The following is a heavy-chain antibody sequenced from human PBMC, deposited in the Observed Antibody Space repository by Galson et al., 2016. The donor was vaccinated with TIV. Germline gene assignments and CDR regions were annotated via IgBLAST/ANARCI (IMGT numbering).Heavy chain of an antibody. CDR2: TYYRSKWYN. CDR1: GDSVSSNSA. V-gene: IGHV6-1*01. Sequence: CAISGDSVSSNSAWNWIRQSPSRGLEWLGRTYYRSKWYNDYALSVKSRITNNPDTSKNQFSLQLNSMTPEDTAVYYCARDRTLPGYYYNGMDVWGQGTTVTVSS. J-gene: IGHJ6*02. D-gene: IGHD1/OR15-1a*01. CDR3: ARDRTLPGYYYNGMDV.